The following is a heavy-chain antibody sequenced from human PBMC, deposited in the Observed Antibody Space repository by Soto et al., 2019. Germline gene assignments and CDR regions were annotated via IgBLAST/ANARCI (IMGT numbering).Heavy chain of an antibody. CDR2: IYYSGST. V-gene: IGHV4-61*08. Sequence: SETLSLTCTVSGGSISSGDYYWSWIRQPPGKGLEWIGFIYYSGSTNYNPSLKSRVTISVDTSKNQFSLNLSSVTAADTAVYYCARYSGTYYVYWGQGTLVTVSS. CDR1: GGSISSGDYY. J-gene: IGHJ4*02. CDR3: ARYSGTYYVY. D-gene: IGHD1-26*01.